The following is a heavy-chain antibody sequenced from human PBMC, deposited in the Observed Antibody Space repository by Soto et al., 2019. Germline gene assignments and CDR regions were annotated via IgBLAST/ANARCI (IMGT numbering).Heavy chain of an antibody. V-gene: IGHV3-30*18. D-gene: IGHD2-15*01. J-gene: IGHJ5*02. CDR2: ISYDGSNK. CDR3: AKLDCSGGSCYWFDP. Sequence: QVQLVESGGGVVQPGRSLRLSCAASGFPFSSYGMHWVREAPGKGLGGVAVISYDGSNKYYADSVKGRFTISRDNSKNTLYLQMNSLRAEDTAVYYCAKLDCSGGSCYWFDPWGQGTLVTVSS. CDR1: GFPFSSYG.